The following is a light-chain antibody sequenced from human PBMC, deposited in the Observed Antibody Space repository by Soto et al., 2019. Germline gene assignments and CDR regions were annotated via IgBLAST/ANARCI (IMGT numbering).Light chain of an antibody. V-gene: IGKV3-15*01. J-gene: IGKJ4*01. CDR3: QQYNNGLT. Sequence: EIVMTQSPATLSVSPGERATLSCRASQSVSSKLAWYQQKPGQAPRLLIYGASTRATSIPARFSGSGSGTEFTLTISSLQSEDFAVYYCQQYNNGLTFGGGTKVEIK. CDR1: QSVSSK. CDR2: GAS.